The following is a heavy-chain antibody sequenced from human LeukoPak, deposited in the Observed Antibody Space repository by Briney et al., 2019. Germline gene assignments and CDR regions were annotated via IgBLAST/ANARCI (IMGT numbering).Heavy chain of an antibody. J-gene: IGHJ3*02. CDR1: GGSFSGYY. D-gene: IGHD3-16*02. CDR2: INHSGST. Sequence: PSETLSLTCAVYGGSFSGYYWSWIRQPPGKGLEWIGEINHSGSTNYNPSLKSRVTISVDTSKNQFSLKLSSVTAADTAVYYCARVRVITFGGVIVMTAFDIWGQGTMVTVSS. V-gene: IGHV4-34*01. CDR3: ARVRVITFGGVIVMTAFDI.